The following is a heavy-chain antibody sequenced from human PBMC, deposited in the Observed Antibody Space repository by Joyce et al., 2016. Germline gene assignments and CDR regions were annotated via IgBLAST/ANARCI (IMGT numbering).Heavy chain of an antibody. V-gene: IGHV3-74*01. CDR2: INTEGSST. J-gene: IGHJ5*02. Sequence: EVQLVESGGGLVQLGGSLRLSCAASGFSFSGYWINWVRQAPGKGLVWVSRINTEGSSTRFADSVKGRFTISRDNAKNTLYLQMNSLRAEDTAVYYCVRGISARPGGPNWFDPWGQGTLVTVSS. D-gene: IGHD6-6*01. CDR1: GFSFSGYW. CDR3: VRGISARPGGPNWFDP.